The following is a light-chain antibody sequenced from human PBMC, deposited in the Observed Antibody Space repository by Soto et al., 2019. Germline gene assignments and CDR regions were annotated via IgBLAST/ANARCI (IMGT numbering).Light chain of an antibody. J-gene: IGKJ5*01. CDR3: QQRNIWPST. CDR2: DVS. V-gene: IGKV3-11*01. CDR1: ESVSYS. Sequence: PTTLSVSPGERFTLSCTARESVSYSLAWYQQQPGQAPRLLIYDVSTRAAGIPARFSGSGSGTDFTLTISNLEPDDFAVYYCQQRNIWPSTFGQGTRLEIK.